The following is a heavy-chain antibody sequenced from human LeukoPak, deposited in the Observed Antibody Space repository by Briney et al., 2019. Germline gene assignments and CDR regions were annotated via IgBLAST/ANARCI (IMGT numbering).Heavy chain of an antibody. CDR2: ISGNSRHT. CDR1: GFTFSDYY. V-gene: IGHV3-11*06. CDR3: ARNSYSLAAAGKSDY. Sequence: PGGSPRLSCAASGFTFSDYYMTWIRQAPGKGLEWLSYISGNSRHTDYADSVKGRFIISRDNAKNSLYLQMNGLRVEDTAVYYCARNSYSLAAAGKSDYWGQGTLVTVSS. J-gene: IGHJ4*02. D-gene: IGHD6-13*01.